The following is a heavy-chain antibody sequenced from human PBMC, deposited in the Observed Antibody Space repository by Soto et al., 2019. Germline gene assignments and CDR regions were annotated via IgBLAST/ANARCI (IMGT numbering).Heavy chain of an antibody. Sequence: ASVKVSCKASGYIFTNYYIHWVRQAPGQGLEWMAIINPSGGSTNYAQKFQGRVTLARDTFTNTVYMELSSLRSEDTAIYYCARDLTSGGYWGQGTLVTVSS. CDR3: ARDLTSGGY. V-gene: IGHV1-46*01. CDR2: INPSGGST. CDR1: GYIFTNYY. J-gene: IGHJ4*02. D-gene: IGHD2-15*01.